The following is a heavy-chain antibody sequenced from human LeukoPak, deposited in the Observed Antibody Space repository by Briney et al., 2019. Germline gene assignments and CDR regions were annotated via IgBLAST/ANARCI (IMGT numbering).Heavy chain of an antibody. CDR3: AKGGLRVTDY. Sequence: QPGRSLSPSCAPAGFILSNYWIHWARQAPGKGLVWVSRVNNDGSSTTSADSVKGGFTISRDNAKNTLYLQMNSLRADDTAVYYCAKGGLRVTDYWGQGTLVTASS. J-gene: IGHJ4*02. CDR1: GFILSNYW. CDR2: VNNDGSST. D-gene: IGHD5/OR15-5a*01. V-gene: IGHV3-74*03.